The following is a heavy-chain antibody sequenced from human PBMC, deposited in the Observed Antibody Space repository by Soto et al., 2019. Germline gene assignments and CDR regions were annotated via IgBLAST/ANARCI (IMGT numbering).Heavy chain of an antibody. V-gene: IGHV3-33*01. CDR1: GFTFSSYG. D-gene: IGHD2-15*01. J-gene: IGHJ6*02. Sequence: SLRLSCAASGFTFSSYGMHWVRQAPGKGLEWVAVIWYDGSNKYYADSVKGRFTISRDNSKNTLYLQMNSLRAEDTAVYYCARDIVVVVAATSDYGMDVWGQGTTVTVSS. CDR3: ARDIVVVVAATSDYGMDV. CDR2: IWYDGSNK.